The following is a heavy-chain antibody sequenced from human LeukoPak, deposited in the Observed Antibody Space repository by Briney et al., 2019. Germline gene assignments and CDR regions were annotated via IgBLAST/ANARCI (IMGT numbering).Heavy chain of an antibody. J-gene: IGHJ4*02. CDR1: GFTFSRNA. Sequence: GGSLRLSCAASGFTFSRNAMNWVRQAPGKGLEWVSFISSSSNYMSYADSVKGRFTISRDNAKNSLYLQMNSLRVEDTAVFYCARDQYDTWSRRGNFDSWGQGTLVTVSS. CDR2: ISSSSNYM. CDR3: ARDQYDTWSRRGNFDS. D-gene: IGHD3-3*01. V-gene: IGHV3-21*04.